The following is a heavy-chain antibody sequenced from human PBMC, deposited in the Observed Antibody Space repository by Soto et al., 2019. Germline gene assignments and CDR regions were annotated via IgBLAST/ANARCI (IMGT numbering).Heavy chain of an antibody. CDR2: IYYSGST. CDR1: GGSISSSSYY. CDR3: ASIWFGELLSYFDY. Sequence: SETLSLTCTVSGGSISSSSYYWGWIRQPPGKGLEWIGSIYYSGSTYYNPSLKSRVTISVDTSKNQFSLKLSSVTAADTAVYYCASIWFGELLSYFDYWGQGTLVTVSS. J-gene: IGHJ4*02. D-gene: IGHD3-10*01. V-gene: IGHV4-39*01.